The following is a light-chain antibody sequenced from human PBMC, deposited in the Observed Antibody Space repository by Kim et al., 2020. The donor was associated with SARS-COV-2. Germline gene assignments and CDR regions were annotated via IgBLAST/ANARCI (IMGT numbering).Light chain of an antibody. Sequence: LSPEERPPLSFRASLSISTYLSWYQQKPGQAPRPLIYDASNRGTGIPARFSGSGSGTDFTLTISSLEPEDFAVYYCQQRTNWPMYTFGQGTKLEI. CDR2: DAS. CDR1: LSISTY. CDR3: QQRTNWPMYT. J-gene: IGKJ2*01. V-gene: IGKV3-11*01.